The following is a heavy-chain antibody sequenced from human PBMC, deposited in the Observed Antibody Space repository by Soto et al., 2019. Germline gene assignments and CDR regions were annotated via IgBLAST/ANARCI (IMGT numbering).Heavy chain of an antibody. CDR1: GGSISTSDYS. D-gene: IGHD3-3*01. CDR3: VRERTIFGVAPGGGVDV. V-gene: IGHV4-30-2*01. Sequence: TLSLTCAVSGGSISTSDYSWSWIRQPPGRGLEWLGSIYHTGTTHYIPSLKNRLTMSHDKSKNQFSLDLTSVTAADTALYYCVRERTIFGVAPGGGVDVWGQGTAVT. CDR2: IYHTGTT. J-gene: IGHJ6*02.